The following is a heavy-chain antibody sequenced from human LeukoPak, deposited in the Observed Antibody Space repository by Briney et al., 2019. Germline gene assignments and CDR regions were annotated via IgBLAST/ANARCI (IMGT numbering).Heavy chain of an antibody. CDR2: IDHSGST. CDR1: GGSFRDYY. CDR3: ARGDILTGCYGNWYFDV. Sequence: SETLSLTCAVYGGSFRDYYWSWIRQSPGKGLEWIGEIDHSGSTKYNPSLKSRVTISMDTSKNQFSLKLTSVTAADTAVYYCARGDILTGCYGNWYFDVWGRGTLVTVSS. V-gene: IGHV4-34*01. D-gene: IGHD3-9*01. J-gene: IGHJ2*01.